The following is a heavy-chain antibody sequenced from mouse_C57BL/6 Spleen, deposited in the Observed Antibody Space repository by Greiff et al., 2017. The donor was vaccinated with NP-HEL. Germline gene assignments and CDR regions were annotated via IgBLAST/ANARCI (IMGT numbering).Heavy chain of an antibody. V-gene: IGHV1-82*01. CDR1: GYAFSSSW. CDR2: IYPGDGDT. Sequence: QVQLKESGPELVKPGASVKISCKASGYAFSSSWMNWVKQRPGKGLEWIGRIYPGDGDTNYNGKFKGKATLTADKSSSTAYMQLSSLTSEDSAVYFCARNPAYDSNYGYAMDYWGQGTSVTVSS. J-gene: IGHJ4*01. D-gene: IGHD2-5*01. CDR3: ARNPAYDSNYGYAMDY.